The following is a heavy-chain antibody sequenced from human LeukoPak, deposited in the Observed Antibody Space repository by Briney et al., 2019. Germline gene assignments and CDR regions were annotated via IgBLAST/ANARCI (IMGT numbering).Heavy chain of an antibody. V-gene: IGHV4-59*01. J-gene: IGHJ4*02. D-gene: IGHD3-22*01. CDR3: ARDPSIYDSSGSDY. CDR1: GGAISSYY. Sequence: PSETLSLTCTVSGGAISSYYWSWIRQPPGKGLEWIGYIYYSGSTNYNPSLKGRVTMSVDTSKNQFSLKLSSVTAADTAVYYCARDPSIYDSSGSDYWGQGTLVTVSS. CDR2: IYYSGST.